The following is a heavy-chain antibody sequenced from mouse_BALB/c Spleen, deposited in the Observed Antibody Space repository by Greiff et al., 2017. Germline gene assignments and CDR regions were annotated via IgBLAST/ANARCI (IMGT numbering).Heavy chain of an antibody. D-gene: IGHD2-2*01. CDR3: ARSGGYYYAMDY. V-gene: IGHV14-3*02. CDR2: IDPANGNT. Sequence: EVKLVESGAELVKPGASVKLSCTASGFNIKDTYMHWVKQRPEQGLEWIGRIDPANGNTKYDPKFQGKATITADTSSNTAYLQLSSLTSEDTAVYYCARSGGYYYAMDYWGQGTSVTVSS. J-gene: IGHJ4*01. CDR1: GFNIKDTY.